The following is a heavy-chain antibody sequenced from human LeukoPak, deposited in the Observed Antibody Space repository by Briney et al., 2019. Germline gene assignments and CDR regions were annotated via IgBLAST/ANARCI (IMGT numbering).Heavy chain of an antibody. CDR3: ARDPGYDYGLDY. J-gene: IGHJ4*02. V-gene: IGHV3-66*01. Sequence: GGSLRLSCAASGFSVSSNYMNWVRQAPGKGLEWVSVIYSDGSTYYADPVKGRFTISRDNSKNTLYLQMNSLRAEDTAVYYCARDPGYDYGLDYWGQGSLVIVSS. CDR1: GFSVSSNY. CDR2: IYSDGST. D-gene: IGHD5-18*01.